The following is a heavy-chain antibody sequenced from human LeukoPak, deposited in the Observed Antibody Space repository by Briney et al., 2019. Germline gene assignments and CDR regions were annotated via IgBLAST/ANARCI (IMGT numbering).Heavy chain of an antibody. D-gene: IGHD6-13*01. CDR2: IKQDGTEK. Sequence: GGSLRLSCAASGFPFSTYLMTWVRQAPGKGLERVANIKQDGTEKYYVNSVKGRFSISRDNAKNSLYLQMNSLRAEDTAVYYCASERPSSSWYDYWGQGTLVTVSS. CDR3: ASERPSSSWYDY. CDR1: GFPFSTYL. J-gene: IGHJ4*02. V-gene: IGHV3-7*01.